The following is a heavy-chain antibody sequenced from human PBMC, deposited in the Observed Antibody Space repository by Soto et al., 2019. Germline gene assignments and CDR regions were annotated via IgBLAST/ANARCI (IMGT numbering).Heavy chain of an antibody. CDR2: ISYSGST. Sequence: SETLSLTCTVSGGSISSGDYYWSWLRQHPGKGLEWIGYISYSGSTYYTPTLKSRLTMSVDASRNQFSLRLTSVTAADTAVYYGASVGRRFGAVIPFIDYWGQGALV. D-gene: IGHD3-3*01. V-gene: IGHV4-31*03. CDR3: ASVGRRFGAVIPFIDY. CDR1: GGSISSGDYY. J-gene: IGHJ4*02.